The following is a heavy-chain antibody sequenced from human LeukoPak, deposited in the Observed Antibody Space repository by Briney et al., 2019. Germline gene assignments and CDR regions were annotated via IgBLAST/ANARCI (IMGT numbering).Heavy chain of an antibody. D-gene: IGHD6-19*01. CDR2: IKQDGSDR. V-gene: IGHV3-7*03. Sequence: GGSLRVSCAASGFTFSSFWMSWVRQAPGKGLEWVANIKQDGSDRNYVTSVRGRFTISRDNAESSLYLQMNSLRAEDTAVYYCVRNLAVAGTCFDSWGQGTLVTVSS. CDR3: VRNLAVAGTCFDS. CDR1: GFTFSSFW. J-gene: IGHJ4*02.